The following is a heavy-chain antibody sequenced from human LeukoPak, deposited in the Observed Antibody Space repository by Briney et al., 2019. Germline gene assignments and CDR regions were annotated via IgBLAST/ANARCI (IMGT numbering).Heavy chain of an antibody. J-gene: IGHJ4*02. CDR3: AKDPGLKNYFDY. CDR2: IIPIFGTA. CDR1: GGTFSSYA. V-gene: IGHV1-69*13. Sequence: GASVKVSCKASGGTFSSYAISWVRQAPGQGLEWMGGIIPIFGTANYAQKFQGRVTITADESTSTAYMELNSLRAEDTAVYYCAKDPGLKNYFDYWGQGTLVTVSS.